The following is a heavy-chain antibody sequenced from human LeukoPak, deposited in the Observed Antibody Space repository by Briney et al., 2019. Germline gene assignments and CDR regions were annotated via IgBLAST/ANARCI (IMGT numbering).Heavy chain of an antibody. V-gene: IGHV4-39*07. Sequence: SETLSPTCTVSGGSISNSSSYWGWIRQPPGKGLEWIGSIYYSGSTYYNPSLKSRVTISIDTSKNQFSLKLSSVTAADTAVYYCARDLYSSRTNDAFVIWGQGTVFTVSS. J-gene: IGHJ3*02. CDR3: ARDLYSSRTNDAFVI. CDR1: GGSISNSSSY. D-gene: IGHD6-13*01. CDR2: IYYSGST.